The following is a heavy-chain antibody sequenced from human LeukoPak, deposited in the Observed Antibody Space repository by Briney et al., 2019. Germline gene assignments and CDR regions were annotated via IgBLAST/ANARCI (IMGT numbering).Heavy chain of an antibody. CDR2: ISGSGGST. V-gene: IGHV3-23*01. J-gene: IGHJ4*01. Sequence: GGSLRLSCAASGFTFSSYAMSWVRQAPGKGLEWVSAISGSGGSTYYADSVKGRFTISRDNSKNTLYLQMNSLRVEDTAVYYCARASWGYDFDSWGHGTLVTVSS. CDR3: ARASWGYDFDS. D-gene: IGHD7-27*01. CDR1: GFTFSSYA.